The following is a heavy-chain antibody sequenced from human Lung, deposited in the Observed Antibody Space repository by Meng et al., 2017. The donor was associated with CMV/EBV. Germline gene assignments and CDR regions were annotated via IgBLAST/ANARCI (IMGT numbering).Heavy chain of an antibody. Sequence: SVKVSCKASGGTFSSYAISWVRQAPGQGLEWMGGIIPIFGTANYAQKFQGRVTITTDESTSTAYMELSSLRSEDTAVYYCARGNYGDYHYYGMDVWGQGPXVTVSS. CDR3: ARGNYGDYHYYGMDV. D-gene: IGHD4-17*01. V-gene: IGHV1-69*05. CDR1: GGTFSSYA. J-gene: IGHJ6*02. CDR2: IIPIFGTA.